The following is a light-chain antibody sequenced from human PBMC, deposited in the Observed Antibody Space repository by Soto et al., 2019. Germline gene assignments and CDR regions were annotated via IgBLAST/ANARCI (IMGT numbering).Light chain of an antibody. CDR1: QSVSNY. CDR2: DAS. J-gene: IGKJ1*01. Sequence: EIVLTQTPATLSLSPGERATLSCRASQSVSNYLAWYQHKPGQAPRLLIYDASSRATGIPARVSGSGSGTDFPLTISSLEPEDFAVYFCQLRSNWPPTWTFGQGTKVEIK. CDR3: QLRSNWPPTWT. V-gene: IGKV3-11*01.